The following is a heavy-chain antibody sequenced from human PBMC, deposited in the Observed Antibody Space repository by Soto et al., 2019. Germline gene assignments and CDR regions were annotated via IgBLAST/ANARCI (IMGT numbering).Heavy chain of an antibody. V-gene: IGHV3-23*01. D-gene: IGHD3-22*01. CDR1: GFTFSSYA. Sequence: GGSLRLYCAASGFTFSSYAMSWVRQAPGKGLEWVSAISGSGGSTYYADSVKGRFTISRDNSKNTLYLQMNSLRAEDTAVYYCAKARGYYDSSGYPSYFDYWGQGTLVTVSS. J-gene: IGHJ4*02. CDR3: AKARGYYDSSGYPSYFDY. CDR2: ISGSGGST.